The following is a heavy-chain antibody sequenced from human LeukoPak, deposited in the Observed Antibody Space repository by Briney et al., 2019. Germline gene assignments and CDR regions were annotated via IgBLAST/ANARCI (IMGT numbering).Heavy chain of an antibody. CDR2: IYYSGST. Sequence: SETLSLTCTVSGGSISSYYWNWIRQPPGKGLEWIGYIYYSGSTNYNPSLKSRVAISVDTSKNQFSLKLSSVTAADTAVYYCARVPSYYDILTGYYAPTEFDYWGQGTLVTVSS. V-gene: IGHV4-59*12. D-gene: IGHD3-9*01. CDR1: GGSISSYY. J-gene: IGHJ4*02. CDR3: ARVPSYYDILTGYYAPTEFDY.